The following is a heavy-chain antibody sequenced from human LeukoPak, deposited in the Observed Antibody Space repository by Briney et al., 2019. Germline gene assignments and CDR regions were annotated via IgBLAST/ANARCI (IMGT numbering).Heavy chain of an antibody. CDR1: GFTVSSNY. CDR3: ARGRYDSSGYYYYFDY. J-gene: IGHJ4*02. D-gene: IGHD3-22*01. V-gene: IGHV3-66*02. CDR2: IYSGGST. Sequence: GGSLRLSCAASGFTVSSNYMSWVRQAPGKGLEWDSVIYSGGSTYYADSVKGRFTISRDNSKNTLYLQMNSLRAEDTAVYYCARGRYDSSGYYYYFDYWGQGTLVTVSS.